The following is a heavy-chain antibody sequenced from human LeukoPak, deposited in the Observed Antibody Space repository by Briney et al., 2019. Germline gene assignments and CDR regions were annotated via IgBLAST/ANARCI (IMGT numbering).Heavy chain of an antibody. CDR1: GYTFTAYY. D-gene: IGHD2-2*02. CDR2: ITPNSGGT. J-gene: IGHJ5*02. CDR3: ARGFRLSAIEDWFDP. V-gene: IGHV1-2*02. Sequence: ASVKVSCKASGYTFTAYYMHWVRLAPGQGLEWMGWITPNSGGTKYAQGFQGRVTMTRDTSISTAYMELSGLRSDDTAVYYCARGFRLSAIEDWFDPWGQGTLVTVSS.